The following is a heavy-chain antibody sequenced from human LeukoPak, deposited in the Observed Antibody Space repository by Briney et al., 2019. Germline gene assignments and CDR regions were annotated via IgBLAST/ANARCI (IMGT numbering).Heavy chain of an antibody. Sequence: GEPLKISCQGSGYSFTSYYNGWVRQMPGKGLEWIGIIYPGDSDTRYRPSFQGQVIISADKSITTAYLQWSRLKASDTAMYYSARREWCSSTSCYAEDAFDIWGQGTMVTVSS. CDR3: ARREWCSSTSCYAEDAFDI. J-gene: IGHJ3*02. CDR2: IYPGDSDT. D-gene: IGHD2-2*01. V-gene: IGHV5-51*01. CDR1: GYSFTSYY.